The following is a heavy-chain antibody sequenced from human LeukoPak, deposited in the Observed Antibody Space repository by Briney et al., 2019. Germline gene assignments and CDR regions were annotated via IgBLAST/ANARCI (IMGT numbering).Heavy chain of an antibody. J-gene: IGHJ5*02. CDR3: ARDLFGSNWFDP. Sequence: GASVKVSCKXSGYTFTNYGISWMRQAPGQGLERMGWISAYNGNTNYAQKLQGRVTMTTDTSTSTAYMELRSLRSDDTAVYYCARDLFGSNWFDPWGQGTLVTVSS. V-gene: IGHV1-18*01. CDR1: GYTFTNYG. CDR2: ISAYNGNT. D-gene: IGHD3-10*02.